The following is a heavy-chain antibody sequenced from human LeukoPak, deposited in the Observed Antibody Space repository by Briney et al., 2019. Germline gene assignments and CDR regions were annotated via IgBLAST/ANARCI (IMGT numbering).Heavy chain of an antibody. J-gene: IGHJ5*02. Sequence: RSGESLKISCKGSGYSFPTYWIGWVRQMPGKGLEWMGIIYPSDSDTRYSPSFQGQVTISADKSISTAYLQWSSLKASDTAMYYCARRRRSSENWFDPWGQGTLVTVSS. CDR3: ARRRRSSENWFDP. V-gene: IGHV5-51*01. CDR2: IYPSDSDT. D-gene: IGHD6-19*01. CDR1: GYSFPTYW.